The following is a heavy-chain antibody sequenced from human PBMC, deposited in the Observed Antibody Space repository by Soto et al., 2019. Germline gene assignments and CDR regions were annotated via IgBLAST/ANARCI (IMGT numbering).Heavy chain of an antibody. V-gene: IGHV4-31*03. CDR1: GGSISSGGYY. D-gene: IGHD4-17*01. J-gene: IGHJ5*02. CDR2: ISYSGIT. Sequence: SETLSLTCTVSGGSISSGGYYWTWIRQHPGKGLEWIGYISYSGITYYNPSLKSRVFISIDTSKNRFSLKLNSVTAAVTAVYYCARYYGDYRNWFDPWGQGTLVTVSS. CDR3: ARYYGDYRNWFDP.